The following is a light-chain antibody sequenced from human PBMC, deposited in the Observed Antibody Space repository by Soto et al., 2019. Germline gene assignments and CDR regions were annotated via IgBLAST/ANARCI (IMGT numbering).Light chain of an antibody. CDR1: QAIDDW. CDR2: GSS. CDR3: QQAKDFPLT. V-gene: IGKV1-12*01. Sequence: DIQMTQFPSSVSASVGDTVTITCRANQAIDDWLAWYQQKPGKAPKLLMYGSSTLQSGVPSHFSGSRSGTDFLLTITSLQPEDFATYFCQQAKDFPLTFGGGTKVEIK. J-gene: IGKJ4*01.